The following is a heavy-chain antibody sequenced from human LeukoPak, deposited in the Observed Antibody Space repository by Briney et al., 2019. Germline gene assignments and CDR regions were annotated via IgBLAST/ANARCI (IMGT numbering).Heavy chain of an antibody. V-gene: IGHV3-21*01. CDR2: ISSRSSYI. D-gene: IGHD2-8*02. J-gene: IGHJ2*01. CDR1: GFIFSHYS. CDR3: ARDLGDIVLEPPAVYFDL. Sequence: GGSLRLSCAASGFIFSHYSMNWVRQAPGKGLEWVSSISSRSSYIFYADSMKGRFTISRDNAENSLYLQINSLRPDGTAVYYCARDLGDIVLEPPAVYFDLWGRGTLVTVSS.